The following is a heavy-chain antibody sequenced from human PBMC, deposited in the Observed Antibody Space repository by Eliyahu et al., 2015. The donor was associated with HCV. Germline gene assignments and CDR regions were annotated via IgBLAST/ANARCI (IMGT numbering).Heavy chain of an antibody. J-gene: IGHJ4*02. D-gene: IGHD3/OR15-3a*01. CDR1: GXSXSSGGYY. V-gene: IGHV4-31*03. Sequence: QVQLQESGPGLVKPSQPLSLTCTFXGXSXSSGGYYWGWIRQHPGKGLGWVGYIYYSGSTYYNPSLKSRVTISVDTSKNQFSLKLSSVTAADTAVYYCARDWAGHGAGHPFDYWGQGTLVTVSS. CDR2: IYYSGST. CDR3: ARDWAGHGAGHPFDY.